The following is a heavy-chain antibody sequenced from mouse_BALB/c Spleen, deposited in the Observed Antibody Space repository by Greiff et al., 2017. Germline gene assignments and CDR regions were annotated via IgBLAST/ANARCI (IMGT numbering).Heavy chain of an antibody. Sequence: VQLQQSGAELVKPGASVKLSCTASGFNIKDTYMHWVKQRPEQGLEWIGRIDPANGNTKYDPKFQGKATITADTSSNTAYLQLSSLTSEDTAVYYCASAVVAEDWFAYWGQGTLVTVSA. CDR3: ASAVVAEDWFAY. D-gene: IGHD1-1*01. V-gene: IGHV14-3*02. CDR2: IDPANGNT. CDR1: GFNIKDTY. J-gene: IGHJ3*01.